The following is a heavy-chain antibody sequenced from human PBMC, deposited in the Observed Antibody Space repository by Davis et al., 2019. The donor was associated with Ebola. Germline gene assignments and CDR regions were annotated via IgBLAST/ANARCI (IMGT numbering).Heavy chain of an antibody. CDR3: VKSVLLWFRESFDY. CDR2: ISSNGGST. D-gene: IGHD3-10*01. Sequence: GGSLRLSCSASGFTFSSYAMHWVRQAPGKGLEYVSAISSNGGSTYYADSVKGRFTISRDNSKNTLYLQMNSLRAEDTAVYYCVKSVLLWFRESFDYWGQGTLVTVSS. V-gene: IGHV3-64D*06. CDR1: GFTFSSYA. J-gene: IGHJ4*02.